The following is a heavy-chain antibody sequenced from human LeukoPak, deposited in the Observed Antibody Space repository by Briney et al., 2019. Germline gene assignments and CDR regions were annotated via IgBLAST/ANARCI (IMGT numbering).Heavy chain of an antibody. CDR2: IYYSGST. D-gene: IGHD6-19*01. V-gene: IGHV4-31*03. J-gene: IGHJ4*02. CDR1: GGSISSGGYY. Sequence: SETLSLTCTVSGGSISSGGYYWSWIRQRPGKGLEWIVYIYYSGSTYYNPSLKSRVTISVDTSKNQFSLKLSSVTAATASVPYTATLLSVSSGWATMTFDYWGQGTLVTVSS. CDR3: ATLLSVSSGWATMTFDY.